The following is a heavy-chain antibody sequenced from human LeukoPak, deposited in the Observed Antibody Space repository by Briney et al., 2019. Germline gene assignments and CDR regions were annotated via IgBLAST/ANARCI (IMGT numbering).Heavy chain of an antibody. Sequence: AGGSLRLSCAASGFTFSNYEMNWVRQAPGMGLEWVSYISSSGTTIYYAERRFTISRDNAKNSLYLLMNSLRAEDTAIYYCARGYCSGGSCYGGDYWGQGTLVTVSS. V-gene: IGHV3-48*03. CDR2: ISSSGTTI. CDR3: ARGYCSGGSCYGGDY. J-gene: IGHJ4*02. CDR1: GFTFSNYE. D-gene: IGHD2-15*01.